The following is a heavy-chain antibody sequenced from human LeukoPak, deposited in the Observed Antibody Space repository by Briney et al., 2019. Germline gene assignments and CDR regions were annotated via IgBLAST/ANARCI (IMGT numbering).Heavy chain of an antibody. V-gene: IGHV1-18*01. CDR2: MSAYNGNT. CDR1: GYSFTSYG. CDR3: ARGIAVAGTYRFDY. D-gene: IGHD6-19*01. J-gene: IGHJ4*02. Sequence: ASVKVSCKASGYSFTSYGISWVRQAPGQGLEWMGWMSAYNGNTNYAQILQGRVTMTTDTSTSTAYMELSRLRSDDTAVYYCARGIAVAGTYRFDYWGQGTLVTVSS.